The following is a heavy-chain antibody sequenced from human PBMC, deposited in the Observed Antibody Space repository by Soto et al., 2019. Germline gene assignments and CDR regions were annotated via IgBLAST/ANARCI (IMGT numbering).Heavy chain of an antibody. J-gene: IGHJ4*02. D-gene: IGHD2-21*02. Sequence: EVQLVESGGGVVQPGGSLRLSCAASGFTFSNFRMKWVRQAPGKGLEWVSHINPRSSTSTAIYYADSGRGRFTISRDDAKNSLYLEMNSLRRDDTAVYYCARQVYSVVTPLDYWGRGTLVTVSS. V-gene: IGHV3-48*01. CDR2: INPRSSTSTAI. CDR3: ARQVYSVVTPLDY. CDR1: GFTFSNFR.